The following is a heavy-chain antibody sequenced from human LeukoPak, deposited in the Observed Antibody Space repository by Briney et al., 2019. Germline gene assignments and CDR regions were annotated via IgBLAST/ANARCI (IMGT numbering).Heavy chain of an antibody. D-gene: IGHD3-22*01. CDR2: IIPIFGTA. CDR3: ARVAVLSRYYDSSGYYRFDP. J-gene: IGHJ5*02. CDR1: GGTFSSYA. V-gene: IGHV1-69*13. Sequence: SVKVSCKASGGTFSSYAISWVRQAPGQGLEWMGGIIPIFGTANYAQKFQGRVTITADESTSTAYMELSSLRSEDTAVYYCARVAVLSRYYDSSGYYRFDPWGQGTLVTVSS.